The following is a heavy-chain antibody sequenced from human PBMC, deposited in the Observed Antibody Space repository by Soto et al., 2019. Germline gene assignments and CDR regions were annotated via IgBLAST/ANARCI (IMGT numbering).Heavy chain of an antibody. J-gene: IGHJ4*02. Sequence: PGESLKISCKGSGYSFSTYSIGWVRQMPGKGLEWMGNIFSSDSYARYSPSFQGQVTISVDRSIGTAYLQWSSLKASDTAMYYCTTWRSSSWFDYWGQGTQVTVSS. V-gene: IGHV5-51*01. CDR1: GYSFSTYS. D-gene: IGHD6-13*01. CDR2: IFSSDSYA. CDR3: TTWRSSSWFDY.